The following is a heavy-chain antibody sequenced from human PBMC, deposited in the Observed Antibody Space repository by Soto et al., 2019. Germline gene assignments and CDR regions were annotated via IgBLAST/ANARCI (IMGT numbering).Heavy chain of an antibody. V-gene: IGHV3-53*01. Sequence: PWWSLRLSCSASGFTVSSNYMSWFRQAPGKGLEWVSVIYSGGSTYYADSVRGRFTISRDNSKNTLYLQMKSLRAEDTAVYYCARDPPATRHGMDVWGQGTTVTVSS. CDR3: ARDPPATRHGMDV. J-gene: IGHJ6*02. CDR2: IYSGGST. CDR1: GFTVSSNY.